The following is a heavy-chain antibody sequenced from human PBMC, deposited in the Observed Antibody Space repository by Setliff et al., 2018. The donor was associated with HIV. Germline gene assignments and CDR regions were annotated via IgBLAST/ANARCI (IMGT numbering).Heavy chain of an antibody. V-gene: IGHV3-15*01. CDR3: TTPHHYDSSGYYKPRYYYYLDV. CDR2: IKSKSDGGTT. D-gene: IGHD3-22*01. Sequence: PGGSLRLSCAASGFSFNNAWMSWVRQSPGKGLEWIGRIKSKSDGGTTDYAAPVKGRFTISRDDSKNTVHLQMKSLKTEDTAIYYCTTPHHYDSSGYYKPRYYYYLDVWGKGTTVTVSS. CDR1: GFSFNNAW. J-gene: IGHJ6*03.